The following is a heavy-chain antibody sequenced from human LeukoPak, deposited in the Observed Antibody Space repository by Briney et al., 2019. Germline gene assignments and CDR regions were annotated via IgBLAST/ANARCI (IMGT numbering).Heavy chain of an antibody. CDR3: AREPYGFNWFDP. CDR1: GGSISSYY. D-gene: IGHD3-3*01. Sequence: PSETLSLTCTVSGGSISSYYWSWIRQPPGKGLEWVGYIYYSGSTNYNPSLKSRVTISVDTSKNQFSLKLSSVTAADTAVYYCAREPYGFNWFDPWGQGTLVTVSS. J-gene: IGHJ5*02. V-gene: IGHV4-59*01. CDR2: IYYSGST.